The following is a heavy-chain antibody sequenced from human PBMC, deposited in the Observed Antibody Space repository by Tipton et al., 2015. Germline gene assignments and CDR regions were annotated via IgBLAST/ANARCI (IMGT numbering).Heavy chain of an antibody. Sequence: SLRLSCAASGFTFSLYRMHWVRQPPGKGLVWVSHINSDGSSTTYADSVKGRFTISRDNAKNTLYLQMNSLRVEDTAVYYCARVGRVQLWSLGWDPYSMDVWGQGTTVTVSS. D-gene: IGHD1-1*01. V-gene: IGHV3-74*01. J-gene: IGHJ6*02. CDR1: GFTFSLYR. CDR3: ARVGRVQLWSLGWDPYSMDV. CDR2: INSDGSST.